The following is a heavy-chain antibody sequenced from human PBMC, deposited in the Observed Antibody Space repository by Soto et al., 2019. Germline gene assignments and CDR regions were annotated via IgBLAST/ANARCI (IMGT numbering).Heavy chain of an antibody. V-gene: IGHV3-30-3*01. CDR3: ARTAGGRVRGALDI. CDR2: IPNTENKK. CDR1: GFTFSSYG. D-gene: IGHD6-13*01. Sequence: LRLSCVASGFTFSSYGMHWVRQAPGKGLEWVAVIPNTENKKYYADSVKGRFTISRDNSQNTLFLQMDSLMSEDTAMYYCARTAGGRVRGALDIWGQGTMVTVSS. J-gene: IGHJ3*02.